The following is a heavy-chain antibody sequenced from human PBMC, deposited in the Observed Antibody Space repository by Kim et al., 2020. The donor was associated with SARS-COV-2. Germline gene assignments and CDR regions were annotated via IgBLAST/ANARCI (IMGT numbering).Heavy chain of an antibody. CDR2: IYYSGST. Sequence: SETLSLTCTVSGGSISSSSYYWGWIRQPPGKGLEWIGSIYYSGSTYYNPSLKSRVTISVDTSKNQFSLKLSSVTAADTAVYYCARHLIAVAGMAFDIWGQGTMVTVSS. J-gene: IGHJ3*02. CDR1: GGSISSSSYY. D-gene: IGHD6-19*01. CDR3: ARHLIAVAGMAFDI. V-gene: IGHV4-39*01.